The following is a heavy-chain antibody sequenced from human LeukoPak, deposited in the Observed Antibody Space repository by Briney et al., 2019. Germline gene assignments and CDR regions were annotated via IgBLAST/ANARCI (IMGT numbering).Heavy chain of an antibody. Sequence: ASVKVSCKASGYTFTGYYMHRVRQAPGQGLEWMGWINPNSGGTNYAQKFQGRVTMTRDTSISTAYMELSRLRSDDTAVYYCAGHHYYDSSGFDYWGQGTLVTVSS. CDR1: GYTFTGYY. J-gene: IGHJ4*02. V-gene: IGHV1-2*02. CDR3: AGHHYYDSSGFDY. CDR2: INPNSGGT. D-gene: IGHD3-22*01.